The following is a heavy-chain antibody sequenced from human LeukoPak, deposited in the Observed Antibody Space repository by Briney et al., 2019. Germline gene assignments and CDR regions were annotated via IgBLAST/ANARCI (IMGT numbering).Heavy chain of an antibody. CDR3: ARELREGRYSRSWEFFYGMDV. D-gene: IGHD1-26*01. CDR1: GFTFGDYA. CDR2: IGWKSGTI. J-gene: IGHJ6*02. Sequence: GGSLRLSCAASGFTFGDYAMHWVRQAPGKGLEWVSSIGWKSGTIGYADSVKGRFTTSRDNAKNSLYLQMDSLRAEDTALYYCARELREGRYSRSWEFFYGMDVWGQGTTVTVSS. V-gene: IGHV3-9*01.